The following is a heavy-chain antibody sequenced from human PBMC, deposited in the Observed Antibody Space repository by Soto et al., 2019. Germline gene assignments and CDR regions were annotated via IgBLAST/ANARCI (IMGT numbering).Heavy chain of an antibody. CDR3: ARERGDSSGYYKYYFDY. CDR2: IYYSGST. J-gene: IGHJ4*02. V-gene: IGHV4-31*03. CDR1: GGSISSGGYY. D-gene: IGHD3-22*01. Sequence: SSETLSLTCTVSGGSISSGGYYWSWIRQHPGKGLEWIGYIYYSGSTYYNPSLKSRVTISVDTSKNQFSLKLSSVTAADTAVYYCARERGDSSGYYKYYFDYWGQGTLVTVSS.